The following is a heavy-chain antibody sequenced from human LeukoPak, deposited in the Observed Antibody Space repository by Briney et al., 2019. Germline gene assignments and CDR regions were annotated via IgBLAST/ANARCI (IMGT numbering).Heavy chain of an antibody. Sequence: GGSLRLSCAASGFTFSDYAMSWVRQAPGKGLEWVSAISGGGGGTYYADSVKGRFTISRDNSKNTLYLQMNSLRAEDTAVYYCAKDQVRGDGYNFYFDYWGQGTLVTVSS. CDR2: ISGGGGGT. CDR1: GFTFSDYA. D-gene: IGHD5-24*01. J-gene: IGHJ4*02. V-gene: IGHV3-23*01. CDR3: AKDQVRGDGYNFYFDY.